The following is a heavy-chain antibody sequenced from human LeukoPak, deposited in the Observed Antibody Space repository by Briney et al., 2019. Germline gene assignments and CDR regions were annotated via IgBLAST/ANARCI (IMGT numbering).Heavy chain of an antibody. CDR3: AKDQWGYCSGGSCYQAPYYFDY. D-gene: IGHD2-15*01. Sequence: PGGSLRLSCAASGFTFSSYGMSWVRQAPGKGLEWVSAISGSGGSTYYADSVKGRFTISRDNSKNTLYLQMNSLRAEDTAVYYCAKDQWGYCSGGSCYQAPYYFDYWGQGTLVTVSS. V-gene: IGHV3-23*01. CDR2: ISGSGGST. CDR1: GFTFSSYG. J-gene: IGHJ4*02.